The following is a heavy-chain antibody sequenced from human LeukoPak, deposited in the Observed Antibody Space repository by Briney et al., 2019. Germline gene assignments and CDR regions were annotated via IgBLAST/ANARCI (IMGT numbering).Heavy chain of an antibody. V-gene: IGHV4-34*01. Sequence: SETLSLNCAVYGGSFSGYYWSWIRQPPGKGLEWIGEINHSGSTNYNPSLKSRVTISVDTSKNQFSLKLSSVTAADTAVYYCARGRSRLLFEPWGQGTLVTVSS. CDR1: GGSFSGYY. J-gene: IGHJ5*02. CDR3: ARGRSRLLFEP. D-gene: IGHD2-15*01. CDR2: INHSGST.